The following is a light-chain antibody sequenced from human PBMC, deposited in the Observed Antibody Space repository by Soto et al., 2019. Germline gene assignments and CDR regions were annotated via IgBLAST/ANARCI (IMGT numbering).Light chain of an antibody. CDR1: QSVSTN. J-gene: IGKJ1*01. CDR3: HQYNYWLAWT. V-gene: IGKV3-15*01. CDR2: RAS. Sequence: DIVMTQSPLSLPVTPGEPASISCRSSQSVSTNLAWYQQRPGQAPRLLIYRASTRAAGVPARFSGSGSGTEFTLTISGLQSEDFAVYYCHQYNYWLAWTFGQGTKVDIK.